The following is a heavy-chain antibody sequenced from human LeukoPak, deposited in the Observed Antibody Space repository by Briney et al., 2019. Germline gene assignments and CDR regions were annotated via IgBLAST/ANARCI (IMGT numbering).Heavy chain of an antibody. CDR2: ISGSGGST. Sequence: GGSLRLSCAASGFTFSTYAMNWVRQAPGKGLEWVSAISGSGGSTYYADSVKGRFTISRDNSKNTLYLQMNSLRAEDTAVYYCAKTYSGSYLAFDYWGQGTLVTVSS. D-gene: IGHD1-26*01. CDR1: GFTFSTYA. CDR3: AKTYSGSYLAFDY. V-gene: IGHV3-23*01. J-gene: IGHJ4*02.